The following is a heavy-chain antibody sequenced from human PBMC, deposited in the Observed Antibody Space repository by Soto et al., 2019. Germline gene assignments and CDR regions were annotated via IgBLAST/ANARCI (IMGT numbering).Heavy chain of an antibody. Sequence: EVQLLESGGGLVQPGGSLRLSCAASGFTFSSYAMSWVRQAPGKGLGWVSASSGSGGSTYYADSVKGRFTISRDNSKNTLYLQMNSLRAEDTDVYYCAKDTSTCIQLWVDAFDIWGQGTMVTVSS. CDR3: AKDTSTCIQLWVDAFDI. CDR1: GFTFSSYA. J-gene: IGHJ3*02. D-gene: IGHD5-18*01. CDR2: SSGSGGST. V-gene: IGHV3-23*01.